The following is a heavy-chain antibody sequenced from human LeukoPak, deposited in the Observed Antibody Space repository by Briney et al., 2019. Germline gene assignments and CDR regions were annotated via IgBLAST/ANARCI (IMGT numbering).Heavy chain of an antibody. D-gene: IGHD3-22*01. CDR2: IYPGDSDT. J-gene: IGHJ3*02. Sequence: GESLKISCKTSGYKFSDYWIGWVRQMPGKGLEWMGIIYPGDSDTRYSPAFQGQVTISADKSISTAYLQWSSLKASDTAIYYCAKPKTKAAAYEGFDNRGPGTVLTLPS. CDR1: GYKFSDYW. V-gene: IGHV5-51*01. CDR3: AKPKTKAAAYEGFDN.